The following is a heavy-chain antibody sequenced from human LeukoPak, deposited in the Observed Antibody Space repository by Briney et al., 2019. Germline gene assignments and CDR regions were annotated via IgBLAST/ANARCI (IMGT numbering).Heavy chain of an antibody. CDR3: TTRPHYYYYGMDV. CDR1: GFTFSNAW. J-gene: IGHJ6*02. CDR2: IKSKTDGGTT. Sequence: GGSLRLSCAGSGFTFSNAWMNWVRQAPGKGLEWVGRIKSKTDGGTTDYAAPVKGRFTISRDDSKNTLYLQMNSLKTEDTAVYYCTTRPHYYYYGMDVWGQGTTVTVSS. V-gene: IGHV3-15*07.